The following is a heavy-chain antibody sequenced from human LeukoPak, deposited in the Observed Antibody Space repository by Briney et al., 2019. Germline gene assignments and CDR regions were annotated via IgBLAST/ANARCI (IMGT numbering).Heavy chain of an antibody. CDR2: IYYSGRT. D-gene: IGHD3-22*01. J-gene: IGHJ1*01. CDR3: AGRRYYDGSGYLE. V-gene: IGHV4-39*01. CDR1: GDSFSRSDSY. Sequence: PSETLSLTCSVSGDSFSRSDSYWDWIRQPPGKGLEGIGTIYYSGRTYYSPSLKSRVTMSVDPSNNQFSLNLRSVTAADTAVYYCAGRRYYDGSGYLEWGQGTLLSVSS.